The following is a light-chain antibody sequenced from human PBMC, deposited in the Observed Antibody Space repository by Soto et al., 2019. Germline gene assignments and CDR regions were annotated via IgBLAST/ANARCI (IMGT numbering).Light chain of an antibody. J-gene: IGLJ2*01. CDR1: KFGIKY. Sequence: SYELTQPPSVSVSPGQIASITCSGDKFGIKYACWYQQKPGQSPVLVIYQVHKRPSGIPERFSGSNSGNTATLTISGTQAMDEADYYCQAWDSSTVVFGGGTKLTVL. CDR2: QVH. CDR3: QAWDSSTVV. V-gene: IGLV3-1*01.